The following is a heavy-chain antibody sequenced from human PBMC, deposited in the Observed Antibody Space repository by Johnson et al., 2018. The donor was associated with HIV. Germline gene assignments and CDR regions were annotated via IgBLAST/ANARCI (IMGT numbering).Heavy chain of an antibody. CDR3: PRPVWGYSYGYDAFDI. V-gene: IGHV3-73*01. CDR2: IRSKVNTYAT. Sequence: VQLVESGGGLVQPGGSLKFSCAASGFTFSGSAMNWVRQASGKGLEWVGRIRSKVNTYATAYAASVKGRFIISRDDSKNTAYLQMNSLKTEDTAVYYCPRPVWGYSYGYDAFDIWGQGTMVTVSS. D-gene: IGHD5-18*01. CDR1: GFTFSGSA. J-gene: IGHJ3*02.